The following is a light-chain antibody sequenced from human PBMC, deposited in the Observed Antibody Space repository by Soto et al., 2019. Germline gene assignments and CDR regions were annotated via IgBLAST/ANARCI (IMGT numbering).Light chain of an antibody. V-gene: IGKV3-11*01. CDR1: QSISSN. CDR3: QQRSNWPPIT. Sequence: EIVLTQSPATLSVSPGESATLSCRSSQSISSNLAWYQQKPGQSPRLLIYDASNRATGIPARFSGSGSGTDFTLTISSLEPEDFAVYYCQQRSNWPPITFGQGTRLEIK. J-gene: IGKJ5*01. CDR2: DAS.